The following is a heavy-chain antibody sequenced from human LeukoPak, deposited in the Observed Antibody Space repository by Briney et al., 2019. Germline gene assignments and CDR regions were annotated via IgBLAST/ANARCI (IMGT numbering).Heavy chain of an antibody. V-gene: IGHV3-7*01. D-gene: IGHD2-2*02. CDR3: AREEEYQLLYRY. CDR1: GFALSSHW. J-gene: IGHJ4*02. Sequence: GGSLRLSCAASGFALSSHWMTWVRQAPGRGLEWVANIKQDGSEKYYVDSVKGRFTISRDNAKNSLYLQMNSLRAEDTAVYYCAREEEYQLLYRYWGQGTLVTVSS. CDR2: IKQDGSEK.